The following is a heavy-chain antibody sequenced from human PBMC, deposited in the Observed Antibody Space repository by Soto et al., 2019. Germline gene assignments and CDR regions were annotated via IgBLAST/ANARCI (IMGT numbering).Heavy chain of an antibody. CDR3: AKGGAVADFASY. Sequence: QVPLVESGGGVVQPGRSLRLSCAASGFTFSSYGMHWVRQAPGKGLEWMAVISYDGSNKYHVDSVKGRFTISRDNSKNTLYMQMNSLRAEDTAVYYCAKGGAVADFASYWGQGTLVTVSS. CDR2: ISYDGSNK. V-gene: IGHV3-30*18. D-gene: IGHD6-19*01. J-gene: IGHJ4*02. CDR1: GFTFSSYG.